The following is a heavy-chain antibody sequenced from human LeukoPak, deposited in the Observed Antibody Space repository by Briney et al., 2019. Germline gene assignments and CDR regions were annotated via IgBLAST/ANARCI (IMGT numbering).Heavy chain of an antibody. D-gene: IGHD1-14*01. J-gene: IGHJ4*02. Sequence: GGSLRLSCAASGFTFSSYAMHWVRQAPGKVLEWVAVISYDGSNKYYADSVKGRFTISRDNSKNTLYLQMNSLRAEDTAVYYCARLILPEGFDYWGQGTLVTVSS. V-gene: IGHV3-30*04. CDR1: GFTFSSYA. CDR2: ISYDGSNK. CDR3: ARLILPEGFDY.